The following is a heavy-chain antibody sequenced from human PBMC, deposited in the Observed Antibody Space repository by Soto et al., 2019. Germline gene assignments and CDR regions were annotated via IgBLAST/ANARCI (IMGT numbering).Heavy chain of an antibody. CDR1: GFTFTSSA. V-gene: IGHV1-58*02. CDR3: ATAANQYDFWSGYYFDY. Sequence: ASVKVSCKASGFTFTSSAMQWVRQARGQRLEWIGWIVVGSGNTNYAQKFQERVTITRDMSTSTAYMELSSLRSEDTAVYYCATAANQYDFWSGYYFDYWGQGTLVTVSS. J-gene: IGHJ4*02. CDR2: IVVGSGNT. D-gene: IGHD3-3*01.